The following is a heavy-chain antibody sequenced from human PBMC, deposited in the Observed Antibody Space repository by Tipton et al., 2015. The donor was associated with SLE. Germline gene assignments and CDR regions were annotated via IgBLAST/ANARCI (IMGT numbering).Heavy chain of an antibody. V-gene: IGHV4-34*01. J-gene: IGHJ5*02. CDR2: INHSGNT. CDR3: AREASYCGGDCYPSWFDP. D-gene: IGHD2-21*01. Sequence: TLSLTCTVYTGSFSGYYWSWIRQPPGKGLEWIGEINHSGNTNYNPSLKSRVTISVDTSKNQFSLKLSSVTAADTAVYYCAREASYCGGDCYPSWFDPWGQGTLVTVSS. CDR1: TGSFSGYY.